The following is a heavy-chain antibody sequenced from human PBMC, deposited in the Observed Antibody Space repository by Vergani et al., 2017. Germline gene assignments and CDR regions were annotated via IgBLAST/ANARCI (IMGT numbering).Heavy chain of an antibody. J-gene: IGHJ6*02. Sequence: QVQLVQSGAEVKKPGSSVKVSCKASGGTFSSYTVTWVRQAPGQGLEWMGRIIPSLGITNYAQKLQGRVTITADKSTNTAYMELSSLRSEDTAVYYCARDQGTRTYGLDVWGQGTTVTVSS. CDR1: GGTFSSYT. D-gene: IGHD1-7*01. CDR3: ARDQGTRTYGLDV. CDR2: IIPSLGIT. V-gene: IGHV1-69*08.